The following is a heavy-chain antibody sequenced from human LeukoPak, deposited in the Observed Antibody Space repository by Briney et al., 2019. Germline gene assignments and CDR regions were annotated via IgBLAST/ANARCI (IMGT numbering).Heavy chain of an antibody. J-gene: IGHJ6*02. CDR3: AKVRTYFYHGLDV. V-gene: IGHV3-23*01. Sequence: PGGSLRLSCAASGFTFSSYWMNWARQAPGKGLEWVSGISGTTSGTYYADSVKGRFTISRDNSKNTLFLQVNSLRAEDTAVYYCAKVRTYFYHGLDVWGQGTTVTVSS. D-gene: IGHD1-14*01. CDR1: GFTFSSYW. CDR2: ISGTTSGT.